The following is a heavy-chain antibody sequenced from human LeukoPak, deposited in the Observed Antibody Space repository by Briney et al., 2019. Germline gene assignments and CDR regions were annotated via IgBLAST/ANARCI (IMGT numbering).Heavy chain of an antibody. D-gene: IGHD3-10*01. CDR2: INHSGST. CDR1: GGSFSGYY. V-gene: IGHV4-34*01. CDR3: ARVKYYYGSRATRFDY. Sequence: PSETLSLTCAVYGGSFSGYYWSWIRQPPGKGLEWIGGINHSGSTNYNPSLKSRVTISVDTSKNQFSLKLSSVTAADTAVYYCARVKYYYGSRATRFDYWGQGTLVTVSS. J-gene: IGHJ4*02.